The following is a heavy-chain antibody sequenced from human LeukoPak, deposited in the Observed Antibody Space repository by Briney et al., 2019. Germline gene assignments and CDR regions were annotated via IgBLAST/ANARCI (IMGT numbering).Heavy chain of an antibody. V-gene: IGHV4-34*01. D-gene: IGHD6-13*01. J-gene: IGHJ3*02. CDR3: ARGWYSSSHDAFDI. CDR1: GGSFSGYY. Sequence: SETLSLTCAVYGGSFSGYYWSWIRQPPGKGLEWIGEINHSGSTNYNPSLKSRVTISVDTSKNQFSLKLSSVTAADTAVYCCARGWYSSSHDAFDIWGQGTMVTVSS. CDR2: INHSGST.